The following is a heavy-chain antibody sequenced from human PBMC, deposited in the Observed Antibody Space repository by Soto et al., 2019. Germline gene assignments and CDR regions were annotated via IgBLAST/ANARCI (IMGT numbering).Heavy chain of an antibody. D-gene: IGHD6-6*01. V-gene: IGHV1-69*01. Sequence: QVELVQSGVAVMETGSSEKVSCKASVGCFSSYAISWVRQGPGQGLEWMGGIVRIFGTANYAQKFQGRVTPTADQSTRTAHMKLTILRSKDTAVNYRASHCAAYKITPAARTHQSYYYVIDVWGQETTPTLSS. CDR2: IVRIFGTA. CDR1: VGCFSSYA. J-gene: IGHJ6*02. CDR3: ASHCAAYKITPAARTHQSYYYVIDV.